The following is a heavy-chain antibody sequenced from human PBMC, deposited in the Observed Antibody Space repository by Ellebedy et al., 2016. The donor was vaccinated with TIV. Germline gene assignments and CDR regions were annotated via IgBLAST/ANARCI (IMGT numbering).Heavy chain of an antibody. CDR2: ISWNTGNV. Sequence: SLKISXAASGFTFHNYAMHWVRQAPGKGLEWVSSISWNTGNVDYADSVKGRFTISRDNAKNSLYLQMNSLRTEDTAFYYCAKSGTYDSGSGWFDPWGQGTLVTVSS. D-gene: IGHD3-10*01. V-gene: IGHV3-9*01. J-gene: IGHJ5*02. CDR1: GFTFHNYA. CDR3: AKSGTYDSGSGWFDP.